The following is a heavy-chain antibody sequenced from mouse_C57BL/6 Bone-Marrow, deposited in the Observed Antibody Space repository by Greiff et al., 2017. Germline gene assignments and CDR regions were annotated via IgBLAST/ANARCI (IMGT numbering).Heavy chain of an antibody. V-gene: IGHV1-19*01. J-gene: IGHJ3*01. CDR3: ARHRGFPFAY. CDR1: GYTFTDYY. Sequence: VQLQQSGPVLVKPGASVKMSCKASGYTFTDYYMNWVKQSHGKSLEWIGVINPYNGGTSYNQKFKGKATLTVDKSSSTAYMELNSLTSEDSAVYYCARHRGFPFAYWGQGTLVTVSA. CDR2: INPYNGGT.